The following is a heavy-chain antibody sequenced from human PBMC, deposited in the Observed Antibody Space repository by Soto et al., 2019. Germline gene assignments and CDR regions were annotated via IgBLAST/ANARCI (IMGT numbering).Heavy chain of an antibody. CDR3: AKAIAASNYFDY. J-gene: IGHJ4*02. V-gene: IGHV3-23*01. CDR2: ITGSGGNT. D-gene: IGHD6-13*01. Sequence: PGGSLRLSCAASGFTLTNFVMAWVRQAPGKGLEWVSVITGSGGNTFYADSVKGRFTISRDNSKNTLYLQMNTLRTEDTAVYYCAKAIAASNYFDYWGQGALVTVSS. CDR1: GFTLTNFV.